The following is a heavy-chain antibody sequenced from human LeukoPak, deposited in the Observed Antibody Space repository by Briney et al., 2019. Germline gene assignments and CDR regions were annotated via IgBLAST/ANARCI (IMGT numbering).Heavy chain of an antibody. CDR3: ARENSGSYREFDY. D-gene: IGHD1-26*01. CDR2: IYTSGST. Sequence: SETLSLTCTVSGGSISSYYWSWIRQPAGKGLEWIGRIYTSGSTNYNASLRSRVSMSVDTSKNQFPLKLSSVTAADTAVFYCARENSGSYREFDYWGQGTLVTVSS. CDR1: GGSISSYY. J-gene: IGHJ4*02. V-gene: IGHV4-4*07.